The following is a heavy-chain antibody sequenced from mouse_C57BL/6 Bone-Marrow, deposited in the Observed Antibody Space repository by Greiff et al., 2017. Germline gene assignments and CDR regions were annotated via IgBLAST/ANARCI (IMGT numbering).Heavy chain of an antibody. Sequence: DVKLVESGGGLVQPGGSLKLSCAASGFTFSDYGMAWVRQAPRKGPEWVVFISNVAYSTYYADTVTGRFTISRENAKNTQYLEMSSLRSEDTAMYYCARRFRRGYFDVWGTGTTVTVSS. J-gene: IGHJ1*03. CDR3: ARRFRRGYFDV. V-gene: IGHV5-15*04. CDR2: ISNVAYST. CDR1: GFTFSDYG.